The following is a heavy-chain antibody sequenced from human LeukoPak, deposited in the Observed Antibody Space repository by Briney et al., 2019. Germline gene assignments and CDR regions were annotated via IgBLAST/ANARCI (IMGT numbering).Heavy chain of an antibody. J-gene: IGHJ4*02. V-gene: IGHV3-11*01. CDR3: ARVSFRSSINCFLRGVDYFDF. Sequence: NPGGSLRLSCAASGFLFSDYYMAWIRQAPGKGMEWVSTISSSGYTIYYADSVEGRFTISRDNTRNSVFLQVNSLRAEDTATYYRARVSFRSSINCFLRGVDYFDFWGQGTLVTVAS. CDR1: GFLFSDYY. D-gene: IGHD2-2*01. CDR2: ISSSGYTI.